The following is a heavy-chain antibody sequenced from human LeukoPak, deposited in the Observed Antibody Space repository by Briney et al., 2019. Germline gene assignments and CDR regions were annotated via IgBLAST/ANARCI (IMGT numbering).Heavy chain of an antibody. Sequence: GGSLRLSCAASGFTFSSYWMSWVREAPGRGLECGANIKQDGSEKYYVDSVKGRFTISRDNAKNSLYLQMNSLRAEDTAVYYCARDASVDTAYFDYWGQGTLVTVSS. CDR2: IKQDGSEK. CDR3: ARDASVDTAYFDY. D-gene: IGHD5-18*01. J-gene: IGHJ4*02. V-gene: IGHV3-7*01. CDR1: GFTFSSYW.